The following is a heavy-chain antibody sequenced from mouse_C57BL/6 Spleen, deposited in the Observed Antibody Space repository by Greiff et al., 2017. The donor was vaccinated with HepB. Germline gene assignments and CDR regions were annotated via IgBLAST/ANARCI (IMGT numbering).Heavy chain of an antibody. CDR1: GFTFSDYG. D-gene: IGHD1-1*01. CDR3: ARPLVLRSYAMDY. V-gene: IGHV5-17*01. CDR2: ISSGSSTI. Sequence: EVQVVESGGGLVKPGGSLKLSCAASGFTFSDYGMHWVRQAPEKGLEWVAYISSGSSTIYYADTVKGRFTISRDNAKNTLFLQMTSLRSEDTAMYYCARPLVLRSYAMDYWGQGTSVTVSS. J-gene: IGHJ4*01.